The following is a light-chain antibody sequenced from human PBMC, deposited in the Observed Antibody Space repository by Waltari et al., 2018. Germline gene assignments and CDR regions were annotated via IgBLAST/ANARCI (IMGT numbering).Light chain of an antibody. CDR1: SLRSYY. CDR3: HSRDASGSGGA. J-gene: IGLJ2*01. CDR2: DKN. V-gene: IGLV3-19*01. Sequence: TQDPAVSVAMGQTVRITCQGDSLRSYYASWYQQRPGQAPILVMVDKNSRPSGVPDRFSGSSSDDTASLTITGAQAEDEAYYYCHSRDASGSGGAFGGGTKLTVL.